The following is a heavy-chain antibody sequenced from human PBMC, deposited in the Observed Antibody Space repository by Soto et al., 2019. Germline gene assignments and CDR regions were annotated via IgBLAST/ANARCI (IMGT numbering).Heavy chain of an antibody. CDR2: ISGSGSST. CDR1: GFTFSNHA. V-gene: IGHV3-23*01. D-gene: IGHD3-9*01. J-gene: IGHJ4*02. CDR3: ARGFATTGYLVDY. Sequence: GGSLRLSCAASGFTFSNHAMTWVRQAPGKGLQWVSAISGSGSSTKYADSVKGRFTISRDNSKSTLSLQMNSLRGEDTAVYFCARGFATTGYLVDYWGQGTLVTVSS.